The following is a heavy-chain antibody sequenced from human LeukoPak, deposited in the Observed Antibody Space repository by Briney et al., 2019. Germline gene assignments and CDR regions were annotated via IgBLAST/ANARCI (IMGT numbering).Heavy chain of an antibody. CDR2: IYYSGST. J-gene: IGHJ6*03. D-gene: IGHD3-10*01. V-gene: IGHV4-31*03. CDR1: GGSISSGGYY. CDR3: AREGYYGSGINYYYYYMDV. Sequence: PSQTLSLTCTVSGGSISSGGYYWSWIRQHPGKGLEWIGYIYYSGSTYYNPSLKSRVSISVDTSKNQFSLKLSSVTAADTAVYYCAREGYYGSGINYYYYYMDVWGKGTTVTVSS.